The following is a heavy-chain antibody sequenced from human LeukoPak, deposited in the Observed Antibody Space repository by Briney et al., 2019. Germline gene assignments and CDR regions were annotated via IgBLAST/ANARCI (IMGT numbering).Heavy chain of an antibody. Sequence: GGSLRLSRAVSGFTLNNYGMHWVRQAPGKGLEWVSVIWYEGSNENYADAVRGRFTISRDNSKNTLYLEMNSLKTEDTAVYYCTTVWGGDWGQGTLVTVSS. CDR3: TTVWGGD. D-gene: IGHD7-27*01. J-gene: IGHJ1*01. V-gene: IGHV3-33*01. CDR2: IWYEGSNE. CDR1: GFTLNNYG.